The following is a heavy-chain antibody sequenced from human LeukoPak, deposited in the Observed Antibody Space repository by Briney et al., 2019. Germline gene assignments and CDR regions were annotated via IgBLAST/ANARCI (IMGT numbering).Heavy chain of an antibody. D-gene: IGHD3-22*01. J-gene: IGHJ4*02. CDR3: AKDPRGWLSTPDY. CDR2: ISGSGGST. Sequence: GGSLRLSCAASGFTFSSYAISWVRQAPGKGLEWVSAISGSGGSTYYADSVKGRFTISRDNSKNTLYLQMNSLRADDTAVYYCAKDPRGWLSTPDYGGQGTLVTVSS. CDR1: GFTFSSYA. V-gene: IGHV3-23*01.